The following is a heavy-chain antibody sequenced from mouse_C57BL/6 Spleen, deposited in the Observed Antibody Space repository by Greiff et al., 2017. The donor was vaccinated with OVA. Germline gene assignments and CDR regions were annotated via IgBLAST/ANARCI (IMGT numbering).Heavy chain of an antibody. J-gene: IGHJ3*01. Sequence: EVQVVESGEGLVKPGGSLKLSCAASGFTFSSYAMSWVRQTPEKRLEWVAYISSGGDYISYADTVKGRFTISRDNARNTLYLQMSSLKSEDTAMYYCTRDPPYYYGSPLFAYWGQGTLVTVSA. V-gene: IGHV5-9-1*02. CDR2: ISSGGDYI. D-gene: IGHD1-1*01. CDR1: GFTFSSYA. CDR3: TRDPPYYYGSPLFAY.